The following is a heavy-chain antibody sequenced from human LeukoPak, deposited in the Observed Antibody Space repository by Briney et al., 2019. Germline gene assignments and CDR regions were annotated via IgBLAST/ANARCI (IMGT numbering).Heavy chain of an antibody. D-gene: IGHD4-17*01. J-gene: IGHJ2*01. V-gene: IGHV1-3*01. Sequence: ASVKVSCKASGYTFTSYAMHWVRQAPGQRLEWMGWINAGNGNTKYSQKFQGRVTITRDTSASTAYMELSSLRSEDTAVYYCARGYGDYVWYFDLRGRGTLVTASS. CDR2: INAGNGNT. CDR1: GYTFTSYA. CDR3: ARGYGDYVWYFDL.